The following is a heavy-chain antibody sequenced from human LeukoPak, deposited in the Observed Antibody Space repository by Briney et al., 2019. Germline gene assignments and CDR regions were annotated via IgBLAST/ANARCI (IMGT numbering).Heavy chain of an antibody. CDR3: ARPPSGYSGYDTSYYYGMDV. V-gene: IGHV3-21*01. J-gene: IGHJ6*02. CDR1: GFTFSSYS. CDR2: ISSSSSYI. D-gene: IGHD5-12*01. Sequence: PGGSPRLSCAASGFTFSSYSMNWVRQAPGKGLEWVSSISSSSSYIYYADSVKGRFTISRDNAKNSLYLQMNSLRAEDTAVYYCARPPSGYSGYDTSYYYGMDVWGQGTTVTVSS.